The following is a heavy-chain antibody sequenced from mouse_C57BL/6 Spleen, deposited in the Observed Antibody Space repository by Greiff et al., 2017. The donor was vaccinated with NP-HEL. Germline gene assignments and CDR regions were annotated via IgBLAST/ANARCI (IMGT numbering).Heavy chain of an antibody. CDR2: IYPGSGST. CDR1: GYTFTSYW. V-gene: IGHV1-55*01. Sequence: VKLMESGAELVKPGASVKMSCKASGYTFTSYWITWVKQRPGQGLEWIGDIYPGSGSTNYNEKFKSKATLTVDTSSSTAYMQLSSLTSEDSAVYYCARGYYGAYWGQGTLVTVSA. D-gene: IGHD2-1*01. CDR3: ARGYYGAY. J-gene: IGHJ3*01.